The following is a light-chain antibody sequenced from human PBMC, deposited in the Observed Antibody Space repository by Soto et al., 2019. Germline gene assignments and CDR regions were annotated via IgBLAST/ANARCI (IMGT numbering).Light chain of an antibody. Sequence: DIVMTQSPDSLAVSLGERATINCKSSQSVLYSSNNTNYLAWYQQKPGQPPKLLIYWASTRASGVPDLFSGSGSGTDFTLTISSLKAEDVAVYYCQQYYSTPLTFGGGNKVEIK. J-gene: IGKJ4*01. CDR3: QQYYSTPLT. V-gene: IGKV4-1*01. CDR1: QSVLYSSNNTNY. CDR2: WAS.